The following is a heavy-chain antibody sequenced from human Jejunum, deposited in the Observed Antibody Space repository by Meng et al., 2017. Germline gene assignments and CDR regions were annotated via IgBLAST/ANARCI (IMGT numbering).Heavy chain of an antibody. J-gene: IGHJ5*02. Sequence: QVQLEQWGAGLWKPSETLSLTRVVYGVSLTKGLEWMGKIHHRGGTIYNPSLKTRAATLLGTSKEQFSLNLRSVTAADTAVYYCAKHFTSSGGNWREGFDPWGKGTLVTVSS. D-gene: IGHD1-1*01. CDR1: GVSLT. CDR3: AKHFTSSGGNWREGFDP. CDR2: IHHRGGT. V-gene: IGHV4-34*01.